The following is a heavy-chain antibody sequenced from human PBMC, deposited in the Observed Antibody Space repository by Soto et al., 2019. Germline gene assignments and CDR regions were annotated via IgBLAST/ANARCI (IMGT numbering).Heavy chain of an antibody. D-gene: IGHD2-15*01. J-gene: IGHJ4*02. CDR1: GYALTSYG. CDR3: GAGPLLVSEL. V-gene: IGHV1-58*02. Sequence: AKVSCKDSGYALTSYGISSVRQAGGQGLEWMGWIVYGSGNTKYAQKCQERVTITRDMCTSTAYMELSSLRCEDLAVYYCGAGPLLVSELWGEGTLVTV. CDR2: IVYGSGNT.